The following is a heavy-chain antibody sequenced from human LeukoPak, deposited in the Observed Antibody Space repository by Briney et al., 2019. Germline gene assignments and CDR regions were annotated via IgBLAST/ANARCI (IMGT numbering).Heavy chain of an antibody. CDR3: ARDGSILGVGNWFDP. J-gene: IGHJ5*02. Sequence: ASVKVSCKASGYAFTSYGISWVRQAPGQGLEWMGWISAYNGNTNYAQKLQGRVTMTTDTSTSTAYMELRSLRSDDTAVYYCARDGSILGVGNWFDPWGQGTLVTVSS. V-gene: IGHV1-18*01. CDR1: GYAFTSYG. D-gene: IGHD3-3*01. CDR2: ISAYNGNT.